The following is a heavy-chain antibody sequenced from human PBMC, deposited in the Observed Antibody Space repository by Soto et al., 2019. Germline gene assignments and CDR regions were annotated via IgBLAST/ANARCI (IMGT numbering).Heavy chain of an antibody. CDR2: INWNGGST. V-gene: IGHV3-20*04. J-gene: IGHJ4*02. D-gene: IGHD3-3*01. CDR3: ARDLDDFWSGGAHFDY. CDR1: GFTFDDYG. Sequence: GGSLRLSCAASGFTFDDYGMSWVRQAPGKGLEWVSGINWNGGSTGYADSVKGRFTISRDNAKNSLYLQMNSLRAEDTALYYCARDLDDFWSGGAHFDYWGQGTLVTVSS.